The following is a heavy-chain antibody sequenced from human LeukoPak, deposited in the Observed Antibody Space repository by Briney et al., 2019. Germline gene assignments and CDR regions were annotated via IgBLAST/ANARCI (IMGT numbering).Heavy chain of an antibody. J-gene: IGHJ4*02. Sequence: QPGGSLRLSCAASGFTFSSYWMSWVRQAPGKGLEWVSAISGSGYSTYYADSVKGRFTISRDNFKNTLDLQMNSLRAEDTAVYYCAKDVIADSSGYPYYFDYWGQGTLVTVSS. D-gene: IGHD3-22*01. CDR2: ISGSGYST. CDR3: AKDVIADSSGYPYYFDY. V-gene: IGHV3-23*01. CDR1: GFTFSSYW.